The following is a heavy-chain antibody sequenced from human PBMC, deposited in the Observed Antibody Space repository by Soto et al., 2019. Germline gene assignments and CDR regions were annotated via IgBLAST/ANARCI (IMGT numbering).Heavy chain of an antibody. J-gene: IGHJ6*02. Sequence: PGGSLRLSCVASSGFTFTYYSMSWVRQAPGKGLEWVAHISGRGDTTYYADSVKGRFTISRDNFKSTLYLQMNSLRAEDTAVYYCAGSVGSGSYSYYYYGMDVWGQGTTVTVSS. V-gene: IGHV3-23*01. CDR2: ISGRGDTT. D-gene: IGHD3-10*01. CDR3: AGSVGSGSYSYYYYGMDV. CDR1: GFTFTYYS.